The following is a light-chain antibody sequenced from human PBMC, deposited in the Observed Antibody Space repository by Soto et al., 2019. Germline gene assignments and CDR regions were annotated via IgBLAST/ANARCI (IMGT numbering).Light chain of an antibody. J-gene: IGKJ3*01. CDR3: QQASSFPLT. V-gene: IGKV1-12*01. CDR2: SAS. CDR1: QGISSW. Sequence: DIQMTQSPSSVSASVGDRVTITCRACQGISSWLAWYQQKPGKAPNLLIYSASTLYSGVPSRFSGSGSGTDFTLTISSLQPEDVATYFCQQASSFPLTFGPGTEVDLK.